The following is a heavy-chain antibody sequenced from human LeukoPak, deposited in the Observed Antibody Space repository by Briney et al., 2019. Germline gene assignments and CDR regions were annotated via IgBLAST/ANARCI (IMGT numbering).Heavy chain of an antibody. CDR3: ARGVGELLSYYYYYYMDV. CDR2: IYTSGST. J-gene: IGHJ6*03. D-gene: IGHD3-10*01. V-gene: IGHV4-61*02. Sequence: SETLSLTCTVSDGSISSGSYYWSWLRQPAGKGLEWLGRIYTSGSTNYNPSLKSRVTISVDTSKNQFSLKLSSVTAADTAVYYCARGVGELLSYYYYYYMDVWGKGTTVTISS. CDR1: DGSISSGSYY.